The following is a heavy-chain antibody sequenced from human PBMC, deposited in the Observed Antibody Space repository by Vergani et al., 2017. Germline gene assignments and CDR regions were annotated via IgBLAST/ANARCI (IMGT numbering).Heavy chain of an antibody. V-gene: IGHV3-9*01. CDR3: ARDPSIVGATTTDYYYYYYMDV. Sequence: EVQLVESGGGLVQPGRSLRLSCAASGFTFDDYAMHWVRQAPGKGLEWVSGISWNSGSIGYADSVKGRFTISRENAKNSLYLQMNSLRAEDTAVYYCARDPSIVGATTTDYYYYYYMDVWGKGTTVTVSS. CDR2: ISWNSGSI. CDR1: GFTFDDYA. D-gene: IGHD1-26*01. J-gene: IGHJ6*03.